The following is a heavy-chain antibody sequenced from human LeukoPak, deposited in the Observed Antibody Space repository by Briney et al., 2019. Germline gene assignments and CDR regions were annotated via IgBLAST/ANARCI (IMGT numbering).Heavy chain of an antibody. CDR3: AKDSYYQTPY. CDR1: GFTFTDTY. D-gene: IGHD1-26*01. CDR2: ISPSGTDI. J-gene: IGHJ4*02. V-gene: IGHV3-11*04. Sequence: PGGSLRLSCAVSGFTFTDTYMTWIRQAPGKGLESLSYISPSGTDISYADSVKGRFTISRDNAKNSLYLQMDSLRAEDTAVYYCAKDSYYQTPYWGQGTLVTVSS.